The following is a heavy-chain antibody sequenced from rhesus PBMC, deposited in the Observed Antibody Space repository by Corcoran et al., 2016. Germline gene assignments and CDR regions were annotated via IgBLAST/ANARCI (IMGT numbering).Heavy chain of an antibody. J-gene: IGHJ6*01. Sequence: QVTLKESGPALVKPTQTLTLTCTFSGLSVSTAGTGVGWIRQPPGKALEWLASIYWEETKYYSTSLNIRLTISKDTSKNQVVLTMTNMDPVDTGTYCCVGVACSGIYCPSDRCGLDSWGQGVVVAVSS. CDR2: IYWEETK. D-gene: IGHD2-27*01. V-gene: IGHV2-95*01. CDR1: GLSVSTAGTG. CDR3: VGVACSGIYCPSDRCGLDS.